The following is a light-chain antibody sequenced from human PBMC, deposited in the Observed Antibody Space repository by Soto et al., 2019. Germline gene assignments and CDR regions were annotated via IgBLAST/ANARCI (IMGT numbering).Light chain of an antibody. CDR2: GVS. Sequence: ELVLTQSPGTLSLSPGERATLSCRASQSLSSRNLAWYQQKPGQAPRPLIYGVSSRATGIPDRFSGSGSGTDCTLTISRLEPEDFAVYYCQQYDSSPRTFGQGTKVEIK. CDR1: QSLSSRN. V-gene: IGKV3-20*01. J-gene: IGKJ1*01. CDR3: QQYDSSPRT.